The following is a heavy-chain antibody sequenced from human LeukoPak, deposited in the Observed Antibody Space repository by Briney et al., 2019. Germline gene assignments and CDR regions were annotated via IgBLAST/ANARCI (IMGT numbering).Heavy chain of an antibody. D-gene: IGHD6-19*01. J-gene: IGHJ4*02. V-gene: IGHV3-30*18. CDR1: GFTFSSYG. CDR2: ISYDGSNK. Sequence: PGGSLRLSCAASGFTFSSYGMHWVRQAPGKGLEWVAVISYDGSNKYYADSVKGRFTISRDSSKNTLYLQMNSLRAEDTAVYYCAKDFSSGWYNYFDYWGQGTLVTVSS. CDR3: AKDFSSGWYNYFDY.